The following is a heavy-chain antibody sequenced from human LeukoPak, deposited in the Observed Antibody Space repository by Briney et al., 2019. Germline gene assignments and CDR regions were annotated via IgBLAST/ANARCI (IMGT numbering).Heavy chain of an antibody. CDR3: AREIKFYYYYYMDV. Sequence: SVKVSCKASGGTFSSYAISWVRQAPGQGLEWMGGIIPIFGTANYAQKFQGRVTITADKSTSTAYMELSSLRSDDTAVYYCAREIKFYYYYYMDVWGKGTTVTVSS. CDR2: IIPIFGTA. J-gene: IGHJ6*03. CDR1: GGTFSSYA. V-gene: IGHV1-69*06.